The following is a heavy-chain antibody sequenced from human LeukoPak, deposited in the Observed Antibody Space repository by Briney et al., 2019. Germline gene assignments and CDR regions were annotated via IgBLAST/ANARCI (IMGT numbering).Heavy chain of an antibody. Sequence: GGSLRLSCAASGFTFSSYEMNWVRQAPGKGLEWVSYISSSGSTIYYADSVKGRFTISRDNAKNSLYLQMNSLRAEDTAVYYCATQGGSSGYHGYWGQGTLVTVSS. V-gene: IGHV3-48*03. CDR2: ISSSGSTI. CDR1: GFTFSSYE. D-gene: IGHD3-22*01. CDR3: ATQGGSSGYHGY. J-gene: IGHJ4*02.